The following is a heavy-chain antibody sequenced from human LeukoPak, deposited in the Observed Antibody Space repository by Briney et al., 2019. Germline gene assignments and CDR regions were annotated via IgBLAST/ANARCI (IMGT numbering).Heavy chain of an antibody. D-gene: IGHD3-16*01. CDR2: IHDDGHVR. CDR1: GFTFSAYA. J-gene: IGHJ4*02. V-gene: IGHV3-7*01. CDR3: ARGRGWVDH. Sequence: GGSLRLSCAASGFTFSAYAMSWFRQAPGKGLEWVANIHDDGHVRNYEDSVKGRFTISRDDARSSVYLQLRSLRAEDTALYFCARGRGWVDHWGQGTLVTVSS.